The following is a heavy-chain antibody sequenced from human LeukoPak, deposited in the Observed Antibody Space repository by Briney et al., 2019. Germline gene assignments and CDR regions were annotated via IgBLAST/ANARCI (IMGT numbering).Heavy chain of an antibody. CDR2: ISGSGGST. CDR3: AKADRGYSGYGTKSALGYYYYMDV. Sequence: GGSLRLSCAASGFTFSSYAMSWVRQAPGKGLEWVSAISGSGGSTYYADSVKGRFTISRDNSKNTLYLQMNSLRAEDTAVYYCAKADRGYSGYGTKSALGYYYYMDVWGKGTTVTVSS. J-gene: IGHJ6*03. CDR1: GFTFSSYA. D-gene: IGHD5-12*01. V-gene: IGHV3-23*01.